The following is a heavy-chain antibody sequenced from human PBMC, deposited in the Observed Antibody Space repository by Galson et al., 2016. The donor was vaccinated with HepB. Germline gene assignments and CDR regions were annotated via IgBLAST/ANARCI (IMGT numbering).Heavy chain of an antibody. CDR3: GRLRAPGGSGRNWFDP. CDR1: GYNPATYW. CDR2: IYPGDSDT. D-gene: IGHD3-16*01. V-gene: IGHV5-51*01. J-gene: IGHJ5*02. Sequence: QSGAEVKKPGESLKISCKTSGYNPATYWIGWVRQMPGKGLEWMGVIYPGDSDTRYSPSLQGQVIISVDNSISTAYLHWSSLKASDTAMYYCGRLRAPGGSGRNWFDPWGQGTLVTVSS.